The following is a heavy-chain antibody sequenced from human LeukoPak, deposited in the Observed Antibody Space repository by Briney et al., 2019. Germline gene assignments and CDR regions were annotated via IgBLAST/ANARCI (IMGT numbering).Heavy chain of an antibody. D-gene: IGHD3-22*01. CDR2: IIPIFGTA. CDR1: GGTFSSYA. V-gene: IGHV1-69*13. CDR3: AIFPPYDSSGYLDY. J-gene: IGHJ4*02. Sequence: ASVKVSCRASGGTFSSYAISWVRQAPGQGLEWMGGIIPIFGTANYAQKFQGRVTITADESMSTAYMEPSSLRSEDTAVYYCAIFPPYDSSGYLDYWGQGTLVTVSS.